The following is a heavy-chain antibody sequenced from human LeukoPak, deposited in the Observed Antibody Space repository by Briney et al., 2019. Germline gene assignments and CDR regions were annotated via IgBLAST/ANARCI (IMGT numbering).Heavy chain of an antibody. CDR1: GFTFSNAW. CDR3: TTENPAGYYYGMDV. Sequence: SGGSLRLSCAASGFTFSNAWMSWVRQAPGKGLEWVGRIKSKTDGGTTDYAAPVKGRFTISRDDSKNTLYLQMNSLKTEDTAVYYCTTENPAGYYYGMDVWSKGTTVTVSS. CDR2: IKSKTDGGTT. J-gene: IGHJ6*04. V-gene: IGHV3-15*01.